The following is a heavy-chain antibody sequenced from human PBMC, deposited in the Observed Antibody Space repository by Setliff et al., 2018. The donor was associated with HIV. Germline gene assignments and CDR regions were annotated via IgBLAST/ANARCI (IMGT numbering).Heavy chain of an antibody. Sequence: LRLSCAASGFTLSDHWMHWVRQVPGKGLVWVSRTNNDGSITNYADFVKGRFTMSRDSAKNTLYLQMNSLRADDTAVYYCARDQHPQGGFPDYWGQGTLVTVSS. CDR1: GFTLSDHW. CDR2: TNNDGSIT. CDR3: ARDQHPQGGFPDY. D-gene: IGHD5-12*01. J-gene: IGHJ4*02. V-gene: IGHV3-74*01.